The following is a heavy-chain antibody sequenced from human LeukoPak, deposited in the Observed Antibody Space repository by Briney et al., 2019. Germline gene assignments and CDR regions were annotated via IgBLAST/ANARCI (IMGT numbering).Heavy chain of an antibody. Sequence: SETLSLTCTVSGGSISSYYWSWIRQPPGKGLEWIGYIYYSGSTNYNPSLKSRVTISVDTSKNQFSLKLSSVTAADTAVYYCARHSGSYFDYYYGMDVWGQGTTVTVSS. J-gene: IGHJ6*02. CDR1: GGSISSYY. V-gene: IGHV4-59*08. CDR3: ARHSGSYFDYYYGMDV. D-gene: IGHD1-26*01. CDR2: IYYSGST.